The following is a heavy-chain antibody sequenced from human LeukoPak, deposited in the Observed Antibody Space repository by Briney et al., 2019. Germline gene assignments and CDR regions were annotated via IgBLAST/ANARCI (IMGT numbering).Heavy chain of an antibody. V-gene: IGHV4-28*01. D-gene: IGHD3-10*01. CDR2: IYHRGTT. Sequence: SDTLSLTCAVSGYSITSSSWWGWIRQPPGKGLEWIGYIYHRGTTYYNPSLQSLVTMSVDTSKNQFSLKLSSVTAVDTAVYYCARKENVYYYFDYWGQGTLVTVSS. CDR1: GYSITSSSW. J-gene: IGHJ4*02. CDR3: ARKENVYYYFDY.